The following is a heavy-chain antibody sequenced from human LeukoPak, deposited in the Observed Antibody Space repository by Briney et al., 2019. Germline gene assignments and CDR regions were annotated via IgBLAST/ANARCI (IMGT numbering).Heavy chain of an antibody. Sequence: VASVKVSCKASGNTFTNNGISWVRQAPGQGLEWMGWISAYNGNTNYAQKFQGRVAMTTDTSTSTAYMELRSLRSDDTAVYYCAREPTRPDYDYVWGSYGFDYWGQGTLVTVSS. J-gene: IGHJ4*02. CDR2: ISAYNGNT. CDR3: AREPTRPDYDYVWGSYGFDY. D-gene: IGHD3-16*01. CDR1: GNTFTNNG. V-gene: IGHV1-18*01.